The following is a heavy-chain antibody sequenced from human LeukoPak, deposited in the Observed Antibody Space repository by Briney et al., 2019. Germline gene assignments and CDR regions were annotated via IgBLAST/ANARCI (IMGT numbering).Heavy chain of an antibody. Sequence: GGSLRLSCVASGFTFSNAWMSWVRQAPGKGLEWVGRIKSKTDGGTTDYAAPVKGRFTISRDDSKNTLYLQMNSLKTEDTAVYYCTTDSTRGTTEFDYWGQGTLATVSS. CDR3: TTDSTRGTTEFDY. CDR1: GFTFSNAW. CDR2: IKSKTDGGTT. J-gene: IGHJ4*02. V-gene: IGHV3-15*01. D-gene: IGHD1-14*01.